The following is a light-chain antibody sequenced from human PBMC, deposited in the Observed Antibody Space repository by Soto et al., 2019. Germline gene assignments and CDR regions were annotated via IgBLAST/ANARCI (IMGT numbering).Light chain of an antibody. CDR2: DVT. CDR1: SSDIGGYNF. J-gene: IGLJ1*01. CDR3: SSHGGGNAPYV. Sequence: QSALTQPPSASGSPGQSVAISCTGTSSDIGGYNFVSWYQQHPGKAPKLMIYDVTKRPSGVPDRFSGSKSGNTATLIVSGRQAADEADYCGSSHGGGNAPYVFGPGTTLPVL. V-gene: IGLV2-8*01.